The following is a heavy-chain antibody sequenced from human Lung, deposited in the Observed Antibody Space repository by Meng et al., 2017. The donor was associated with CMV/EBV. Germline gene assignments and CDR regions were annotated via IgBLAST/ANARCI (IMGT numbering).Heavy chain of an antibody. J-gene: IGHJ4*02. V-gene: IGHV4-61*01. CDR3: ATLIAGYGGRGS. Sequence: LXCIVSGGAVSDGNYHWNWVRQPPGKGLEWIGQTWSGRGTYYSPSLESRLTISVDTSKNQFSLHLTSVTAADTAIYYCATLIAGYGGRGSWGQGTLVTFSS. CDR2: TWSGRGT. CDR1: GGAVSDGNYH. D-gene: IGHD5-12*01.